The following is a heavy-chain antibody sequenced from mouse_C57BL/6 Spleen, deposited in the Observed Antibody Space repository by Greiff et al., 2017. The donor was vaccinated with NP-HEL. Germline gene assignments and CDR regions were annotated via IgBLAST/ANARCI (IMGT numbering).Heavy chain of an antibody. CDR2: ISSGGDYI. J-gene: IGHJ2*01. CDR3: TRDNYYGSSFDY. CDR1: GFTFSSYA. V-gene: IGHV5-9-1*02. Sequence: EVKLMESGEGLVKPGGSLKLSCAASGFTFSSYAMSWVRQTPEKRLEWVAYISSGGDYIYYADTVKGRFTISRDNARNTLYLQMSSLKSEDTAMYYCTRDNYYGSSFDYWGQGTTLTVSS. D-gene: IGHD1-1*01.